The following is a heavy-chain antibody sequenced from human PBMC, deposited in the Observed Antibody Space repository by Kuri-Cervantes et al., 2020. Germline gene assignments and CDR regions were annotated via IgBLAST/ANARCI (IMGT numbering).Heavy chain of an antibody. CDR1: GYSFTSYW. Sequence: GESLRLSCKGSGYSFTSYWIGWVRQMPGKGLEWMGIIYPGDSDTRYSPSFQGQVTISADKSISTAYLQSSSLKASDTALYYCARGDDYYDSSGFDYWGQGTLVTVSS. CDR2: IYPGDSDT. V-gene: IGHV5-51*01. D-gene: IGHD3-22*01. J-gene: IGHJ4*02. CDR3: ARGDDYYDSSGFDY.